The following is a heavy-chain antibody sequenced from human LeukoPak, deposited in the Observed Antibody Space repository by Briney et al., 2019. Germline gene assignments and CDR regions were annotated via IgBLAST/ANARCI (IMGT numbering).Heavy chain of an antibody. D-gene: IGHD3-22*01. CDR3: ARDGDYDSSGFDAFDI. J-gene: IGHJ3*02. Sequence: PSETLSLTCTVSGGSISSSSYYWGWIRQPPGKGLEWIGSIYYSGSTYYNPSLKSRVTISVDTSKNQFSLKLSSVTAADTAVYYCARDGDYDSSGFDAFDIWGQGTMVTVSS. CDR1: GGSISSSSYY. CDR2: IYYSGST. V-gene: IGHV4-39*07.